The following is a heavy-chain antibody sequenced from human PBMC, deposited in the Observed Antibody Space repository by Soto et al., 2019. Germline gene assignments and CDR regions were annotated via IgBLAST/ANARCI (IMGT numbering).Heavy chain of an antibody. J-gene: IGHJ4*02. CDR1: GFTFSSYA. CDR3: ARAPHYCPGGNCYPLFDY. CDR2: IGGSGDSA. V-gene: IGHV3-23*01. Sequence: EVQLLESGGGLVQPGGSLRLSCAASGFTFSSYAMSWVRQAPGKGLEWVSAIGGSGDSAYYADSVKGRFIISRDDSENTPHLHMISLRAEATAVYYCARAPHYCPGGNCYPLFDYWGQGTLVTVSS. D-gene: IGHD2-15*01.